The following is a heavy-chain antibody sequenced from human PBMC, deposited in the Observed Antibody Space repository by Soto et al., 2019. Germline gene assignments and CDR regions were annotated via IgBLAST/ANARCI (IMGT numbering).Heavy chain of an antibody. CDR3: AKYPYYDFWSGYEVYYYGMDV. D-gene: IGHD3-3*01. J-gene: IGHJ6*02. CDR2: INPNSGGT. CDR1: GYTFTGYY. Sequence: QVRLVQSGAEVKKPGASVKVSCKASGYTFTGYYMHWVRQAPGQGLEWMGWINPNSGGTNYAQKFQGRVTMTRDTSISTAYMELSRLRSDDTAVYYCAKYPYYDFWSGYEVYYYGMDVWGQGTTVTVSS. V-gene: IGHV1-2*02.